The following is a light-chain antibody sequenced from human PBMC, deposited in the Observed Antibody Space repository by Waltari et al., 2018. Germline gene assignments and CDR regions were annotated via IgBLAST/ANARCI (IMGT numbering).Light chain of an antibody. CDR1: RRDVGFYHY. CDR2: DVS. CDR3: NSYTGSSSWV. Sequence: QSALTQPTSVSGSPGQSITIPCPGTRRDVGFYHYVSWYQPYPGNVPQLLIYDVSDRPPGVSSRFAGSKSGNTASLTISGLQADDEADYYCNSYTGSSSWVFGGGTKVTVL. J-gene: IGLJ3*02. V-gene: IGLV2-14*01.